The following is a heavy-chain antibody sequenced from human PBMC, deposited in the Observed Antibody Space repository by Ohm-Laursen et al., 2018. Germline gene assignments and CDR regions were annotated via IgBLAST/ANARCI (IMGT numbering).Heavy chain of an antibody. Sequence: SETLSLTCSVYGGSFSGYYWNWVRQPPGKGLEWIGEINHSGSTNYNPSLKSRVTISVDASKNQVSLKLSSVTAADTAVYYCASESNAEYFQHWGQGTLVTVSS. D-gene: IGHD4-11*01. CDR2: INHSGST. CDR1: GGSFSGYY. CDR3: ASESNAEYFQH. V-gene: IGHV4-34*01. J-gene: IGHJ1*01.